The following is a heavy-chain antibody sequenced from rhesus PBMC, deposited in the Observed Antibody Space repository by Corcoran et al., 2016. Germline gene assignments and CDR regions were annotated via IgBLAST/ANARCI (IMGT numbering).Heavy chain of an antibody. CDR1: GYTFTSYS. CDR3: ARGGNWGDYFDY. Sequence: QVQLVQSGAEVKKPGASVKLSCKASGYTFTSYSLNWVRPAPGQGLEWMRWINTSNGKKVKAKKCKGGVTMTRNTSRSTAYMELSSMRSEDTAVYYCARGGNWGDYFDYWGQGVLVTVSS. J-gene: IGHJ4*01. V-gene: IGHV1-200*01. CDR2: INTSNGKK. D-gene: IGHD3-34*01.